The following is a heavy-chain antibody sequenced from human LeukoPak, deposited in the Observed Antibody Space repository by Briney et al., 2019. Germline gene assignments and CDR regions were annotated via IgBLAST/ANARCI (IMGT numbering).Heavy chain of an antibody. J-gene: IGHJ4*02. CDR2: ISGSGGST. CDR3: AKDTYYYDSSGEIYFDY. V-gene: IGHV3-23*01. D-gene: IGHD3-22*01. CDR1: GFTFSSYA. Sequence: GGSLRLSCAASGFTFSSYAMSWVRQAPGKGLEWVLAISGSGGSTYYADSVKGRFTISRDNSKNTLYLQMNSLRAEDTAVYYCAKDTYYYDSSGEIYFDYWGQGTLVTVSS.